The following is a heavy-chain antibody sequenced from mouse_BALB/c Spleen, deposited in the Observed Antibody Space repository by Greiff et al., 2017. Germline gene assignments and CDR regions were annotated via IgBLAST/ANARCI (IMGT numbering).Heavy chain of an antibody. CDR3: ARENGKRNAMDY. J-gene: IGHJ4*01. D-gene: IGHD2-1*01. CDR2: ISSGGSYT. V-gene: IGHV5-6*01. CDR1: GFTFSSYG. Sequence: EVQLVESGGDLVKPGGSLKLSCAASGFTFSSYGMSWVRQTPDKRLEWVATISSGGSYTYYPDSVKGRFTISRDNAKNTLYLQMSSLKSEDTAMYYCARENGKRNAMDYWGQGTSVTVSS.